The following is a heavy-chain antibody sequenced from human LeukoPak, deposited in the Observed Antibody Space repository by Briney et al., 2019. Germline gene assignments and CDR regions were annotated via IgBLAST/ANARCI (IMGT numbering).Heavy chain of an antibody. Sequence: GGSLRLSCAASGFTVSNNYMSWVRQAPGKGLEWVSVIYSGGGTYYADSVKGRFTVSRDNSKNTLYLQMNSLRAEDTAVYYCAKEGTGIHFDYWGQGTLVTVSS. J-gene: IGHJ4*02. CDR3: AKEGTGIHFDY. D-gene: IGHD1-1*01. CDR2: IYSGGGT. V-gene: IGHV3-53*05. CDR1: GFTVSNNY.